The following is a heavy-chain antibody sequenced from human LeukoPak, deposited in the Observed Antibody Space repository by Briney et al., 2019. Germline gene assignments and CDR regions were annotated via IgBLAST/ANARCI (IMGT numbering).Heavy chain of an antibody. CDR1: GGSISSYY. V-gene: IGHV4-4*09. CDR3: ARLSKDTVVLPAAMAHYFDY. CDR2: IYTNGST. D-gene: IGHD2-2*01. Sequence: PSETLSLTCTVSGGSISSYYWSWIRQPPGKGLERIGYIYTNGSTNYNPSLESRVTLSVDTSKNQFSLKLRSVTAADTAVYYCARLSKDTVVLPAAMAHYFDYWGQGTLVTVSS. J-gene: IGHJ4*02.